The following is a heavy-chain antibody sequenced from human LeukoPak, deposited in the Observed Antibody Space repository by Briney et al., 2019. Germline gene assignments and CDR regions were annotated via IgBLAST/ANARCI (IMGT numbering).Heavy chain of an antibody. D-gene: IGHD3-22*01. CDR3: ARARGYYDSSEYYFDY. Sequence: SVKVSCKASGGTFSTYAMSWVRQAPGQGLEWMAGIILIFDKANYAKKFKGGFTITRDNATGTAYTELSSLRSEDTAVYFCARARGYYDSSEYYFDYWGQGTLVTVSS. J-gene: IGHJ4*02. V-gene: IGHV1-69*05. CDR2: IILIFDKA. CDR1: GGTFSTYA.